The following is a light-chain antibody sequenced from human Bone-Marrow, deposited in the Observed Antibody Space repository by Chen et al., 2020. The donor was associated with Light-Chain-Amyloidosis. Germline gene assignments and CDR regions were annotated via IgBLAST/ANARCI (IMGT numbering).Light chain of an antibody. Sequence: SYVLTQPSSVSVAPGQTATIACGGNNTGSTSVHWYQQTPGQAPLLVVYDDRDRPSGIPERLSGSNYGNTATLTISRVEAGDEADYYCQVWDRSSDRPVFGGGTKLTVL. V-gene: IGLV3-21*02. CDR1: NTGSTS. CDR3: QVWDRSSDRPV. J-gene: IGLJ3*02. CDR2: DDR.